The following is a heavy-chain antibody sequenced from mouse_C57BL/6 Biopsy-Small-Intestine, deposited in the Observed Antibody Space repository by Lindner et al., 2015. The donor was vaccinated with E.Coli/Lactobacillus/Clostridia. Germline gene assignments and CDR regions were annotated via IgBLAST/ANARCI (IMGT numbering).Heavy chain of an antibody. V-gene: IGHV1S135*01. Sequence: VQLQESGAELVKPGASVKMSCKASGYSFTGYNMHWVKQSHGKSLEWIGYIDPYNGATSYNQKFKGKATLTVDKSSSTAYMQLNSLTSEDSAVYFCARWGWSPFAYWGQGTLVTVSA. D-gene: IGHD1-1*02. CDR2: IDPYNGAT. CDR3: ARWGWSPFAY. J-gene: IGHJ3*01. CDR1: GYSFTGYN.